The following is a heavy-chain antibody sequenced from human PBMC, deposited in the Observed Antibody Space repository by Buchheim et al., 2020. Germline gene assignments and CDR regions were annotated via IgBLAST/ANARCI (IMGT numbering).Heavy chain of an antibody. CDR3: ARDVGGVRFDP. CDR1: VGSFSGYY. J-gene: IGHJ5*02. Sequence: QVQLQQWGAGLLKPSETLSLTCAVYVGSFSGYYWSWIRQPPGKGLEWIGEINHSGSTNYNPSLKSRVTISVDTSKNQFSLKLTSVTAADTAVYYCARDVGGVRFDPWGQGTL. V-gene: IGHV4-34*01. D-gene: IGHD3-16*01. CDR2: INHSGST.